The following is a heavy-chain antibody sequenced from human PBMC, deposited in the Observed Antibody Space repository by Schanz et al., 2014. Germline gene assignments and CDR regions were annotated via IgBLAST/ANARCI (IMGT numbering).Heavy chain of an antibody. V-gene: IGHV1-69*04. D-gene: IGHD6-19*01. CDR3: ARGGYSSGWYDRDIAHFDY. CDR2: IIPILGIA. CDR1: GGTFSSYA. Sequence: QVQLVQSGAEVKKPGSPVKVSCKSSGGTFSSYAISWVRQAPGQGLEWMGRIIPILGIATYAQKFQGRLTITADKSTSTAYMELSSLRSEDTAMYYCARGGYSSGWYDRDIAHFDYRGQGTLVTVSS. J-gene: IGHJ4*02.